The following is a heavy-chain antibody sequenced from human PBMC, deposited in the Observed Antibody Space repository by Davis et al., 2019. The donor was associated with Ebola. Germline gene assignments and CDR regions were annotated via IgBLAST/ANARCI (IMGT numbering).Heavy chain of an antibody. CDR1: GASISDSNYF. D-gene: IGHD2-21*02. CDR3: ARQRFLPVTGGFDY. Sequence: SETLSLTCTVSGASISDSNYFWAWIRQPPGKGLEWIGSVFYSGTPYYNPFLKSRLTMSVDTSKNQFSLKVTSVTAADTAVYYCARQRFLPVTGGFDYWGQGTLVTVSS. J-gene: IGHJ4*02. CDR2: VFYSGTP. V-gene: IGHV4-39*01.